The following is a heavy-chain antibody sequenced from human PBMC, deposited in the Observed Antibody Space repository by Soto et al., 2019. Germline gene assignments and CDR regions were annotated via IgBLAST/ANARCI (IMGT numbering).Heavy chain of an antibody. CDR1: GYTFTRYY. CDR3: ARDRGWFDP. J-gene: IGHJ5*02. Sequence: QVQLVQSGAEVKKPGASVKVSCEASGYTFTRYYMHWLRQAPGQGLEWLGIINPSGGSATYAQKYQGRVTMTRDTSTSTVYMELSSLRSEDTAVYYCARDRGWFDPWGQGTLVTVSS. CDR2: INPSGGSA. V-gene: IGHV1-46*01.